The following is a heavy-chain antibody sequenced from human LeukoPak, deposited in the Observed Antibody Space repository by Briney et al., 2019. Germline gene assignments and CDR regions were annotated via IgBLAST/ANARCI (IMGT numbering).Heavy chain of an antibody. Sequence: GESLKISCKGSGYSFTSYWIGWVRQMPGKGLEWMGIIYPGDPDTRYSPSFQGQVTISADKSISTAYLQWSSLKASDTAMYYCARRTYYYDSSGYYYVREVDYWGQGTLVTVSS. CDR3: ARRTYYYDSSGYYYVREVDY. V-gene: IGHV5-51*01. CDR1: GYSFTSYW. D-gene: IGHD3-22*01. CDR2: IYPGDPDT. J-gene: IGHJ4*02.